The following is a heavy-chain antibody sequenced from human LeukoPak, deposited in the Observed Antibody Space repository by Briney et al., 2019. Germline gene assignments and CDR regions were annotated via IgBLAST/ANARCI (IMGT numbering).Heavy chain of an antibody. CDR2: ISSSSSYI. V-gene: IGHV3-21*01. CDR3: ARGLGIAVAGTEDY. D-gene: IGHD6-19*01. Sequence: GGSLRLSCAASGFTFSSYSMNWVRQAPGKGLEWVSSISSSSSYIYYADSVKGRFTISRDNAKNSLYLQMNSLRAEDTAVYYCARGLGIAVAGTEDYWGQGTLVTVSS. J-gene: IGHJ4*02. CDR1: GFTFSSYS.